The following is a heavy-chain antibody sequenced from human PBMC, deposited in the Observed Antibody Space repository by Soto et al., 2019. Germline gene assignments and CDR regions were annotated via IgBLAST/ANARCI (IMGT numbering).Heavy chain of an antibody. CDR3: ARGRSLGDY. J-gene: IGHJ4*02. CDR2: FSYSGTS. V-gene: IGHV4-59*01. CDR1: GGSISSFY. Sequence: QVQLQESGPGLVKPSETLSLACSVSGGSISSFYWSWIRQPPGKGLEWIGYFSYSGTSNYNPSLKSRVTISVDTSKNQFSLKLTSVTAADTAVYYCARGRSLGDYWGQGTLVTVYS.